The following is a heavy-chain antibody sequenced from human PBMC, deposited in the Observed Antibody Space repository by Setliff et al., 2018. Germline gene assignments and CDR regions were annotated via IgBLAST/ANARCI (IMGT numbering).Heavy chain of an antibody. D-gene: IGHD1-7*01. CDR3: ARSRYELPHYYFDY. J-gene: IGHJ4*02. CDR2: IDWDGDK. V-gene: IGHV2-70*11. Sequence: SGPTLVNPPLPETFTLTCTFSGFSLTTSGTCVTWIRQPPGKALEWLARIDWDGDKYYNTSLRTRLTLSKDTSKNQVFLTMTNMDPVDTATYYCARSRYELPHYYFDYWGQGILVTVSS. CDR1: GFSLTTSGTC.